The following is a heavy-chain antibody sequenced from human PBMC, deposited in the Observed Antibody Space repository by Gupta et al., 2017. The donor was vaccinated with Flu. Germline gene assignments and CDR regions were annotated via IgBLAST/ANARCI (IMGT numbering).Heavy chain of an antibody. CDR1: GFPFSSYW. J-gene: IGHJ6*02. CDR3: ARGGGYYYYYDGMDV. CDR2: INSDGRST. Sequence: EVQLVESGGGLVQPGGSLSLSCAASGFPFSSYWLHWVRQAPGKGLVWVSRINSDGRSTSYADSVKGRFTISRDNAKNTLYLQMNRLRAEDTAVYDCARGGGYYYYYDGMDVWGQGTTVTVS. V-gene: IGHV3-74*01.